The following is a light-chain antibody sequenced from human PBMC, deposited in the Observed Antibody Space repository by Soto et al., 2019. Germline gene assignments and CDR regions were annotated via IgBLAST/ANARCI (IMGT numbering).Light chain of an antibody. J-gene: IGKJ2*01. CDR1: QSVSSN. V-gene: IGKV3-15*01. Sequence: EIVMTQSPATLSVSPGEKATLSCRASQSVSSNLAWYQQKPGQAPRLLNYGAYTSATGIPARFSGSQSGTEFTITISSLQSEDVAVYYCQQYNNWPYTFCQGTKLEIK. CDR3: QQYNNWPYT. CDR2: GAY.